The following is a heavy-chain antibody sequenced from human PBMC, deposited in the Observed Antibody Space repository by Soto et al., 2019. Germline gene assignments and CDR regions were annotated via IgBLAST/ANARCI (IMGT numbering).Heavy chain of an antibody. J-gene: IGHJ6*02. CDR1: GYTFTSYY. CDR3: ARGNGSGYDRPHYYYYGMDV. D-gene: IGHD5-12*01. Sequence: ASVKVSCKASGYTFTSYYMHWVRQAPGQGLEWMGIINPSGGSTSYAQKFQGRVTMTRDTSTSTVYMELSSLRSEDTAVYYCARGNGSGYDRPHYYYYGMDVWGQGTTVIVSS. V-gene: IGHV1-46*01. CDR2: INPSGGST.